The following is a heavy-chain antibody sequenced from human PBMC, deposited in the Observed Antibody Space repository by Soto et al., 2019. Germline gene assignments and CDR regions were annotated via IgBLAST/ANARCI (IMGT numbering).Heavy chain of an antibody. V-gene: IGHV2-70*01. CDR2: IDWDDDK. J-gene: IGHJ5*02. Sequence: SGPTLVNPTQTLTLTCTFSGFSLSTSGMCVSWIRQPPGKALEWLALIDWDDDKCYSTSLKTRLTISKDTSKNQVVLTMTNMDPVDTATYYCARTITMVRGVIKGGDWFDPWGQGTLVTVS. CDR1: GFSLSTSGMC. D-gene: IGHD3-10*01. CDR3: ARTITMVRGVIKGGDWFDP.